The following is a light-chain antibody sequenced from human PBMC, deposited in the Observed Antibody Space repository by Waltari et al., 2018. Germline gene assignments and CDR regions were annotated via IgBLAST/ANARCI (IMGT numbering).Light chain of an antibody. CDR3: QEYRTYRT. V-gene: IGKV1-5*03. J-gene: IGKJ1*01. CDR1: QNIDRW. CDR2: KTS. Sequence: DIQMTQSPSTLSASVGERVTLTCRASQNIDRWLAWYQQKPGKAPKLLIYKTSSLESGVASRFSGSGYGTEFTFTISSLQPDDFATYYCQEYRTYRTFGQGTKVEIK.